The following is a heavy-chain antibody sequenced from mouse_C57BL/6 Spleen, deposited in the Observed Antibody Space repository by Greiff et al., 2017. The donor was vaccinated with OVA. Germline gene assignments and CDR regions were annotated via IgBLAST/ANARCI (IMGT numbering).Heavy chain of an antibody. CDR2: IDPSDSET. CDR3: AIDTGDYDGYAGMDY. CDR1: GYTFTSYW. J-gene: IGHJ4*01. V-gene: IGHV1-52*01. D-gene: IGHD2-4*01. Sequence: QVQLQQPGAELVRPGSSVKLSCKASGYTFTSYWMHWVKQRPIQGLEWIGNIDPSDSETHYNQKFKDKAILTVDKSSSTAYMQLISLTSADSAVYYCAIDTGDYDGYAGMDYWGQGTSVTGSS.